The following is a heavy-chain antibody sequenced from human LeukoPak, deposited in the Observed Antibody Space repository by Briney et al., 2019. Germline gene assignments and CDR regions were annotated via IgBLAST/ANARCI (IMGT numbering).Heavy chain of an antibody. V-gene: IGHV4-34*01. CDR2: INHSGST. D-gene: IGHD3-10*01. Sequence: PSETLSLTCAVYGGSFSGYYWSWIRQPPEKGLEWIGEINHSGSTSYNPSLKSRVTISVDTSKNQFSLKLSSVTAADTAVYYCARGPLYYYGSGSYFYWGQGTLVTVSS. CDR3: ARGPLYYYGSGSYFY. J-gene: IGHJ4*02. CDR1: GGSFSGYY.